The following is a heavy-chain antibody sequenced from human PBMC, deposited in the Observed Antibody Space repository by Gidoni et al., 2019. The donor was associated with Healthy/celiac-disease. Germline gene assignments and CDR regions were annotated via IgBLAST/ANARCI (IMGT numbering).Heavy chain of an antibody. V-gene: IGHV3-23*01. CDR3: AIPPMITFGGVIAKGYFDL. J-gene: IGHJ2*01. Sequence: EVQLLESGGGLVQPGGSLRLSCAASGFTFSSYAMSWVRQAPGKGLEWVSAISGSGGSTYYADSVKGRFTISRDNSKNTLYLQMNSLRAEDTAVYYCAIPPMITFGGVIAKGYFDLWGRGTLVTVSS. CDR2: ISGSGGST. CDR1: GFTFSSYA. D-gene: IGHD3-16*02.